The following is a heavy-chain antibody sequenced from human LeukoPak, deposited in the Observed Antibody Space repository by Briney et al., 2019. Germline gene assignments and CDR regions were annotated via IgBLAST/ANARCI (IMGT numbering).Heavy chain of an antibody. CDR3: AKDQYSSSWYGGYDY. D-gene: IGHD6-13*01. V-gene: IGHV3-48*03. J-gene: IGHJ4*02. CDR1: GFTFSSYE. Sequence: PGGSLRLACAASGFTFSSYEMNWVRQAPGKGLEWVSYISSSGSTIYYADSVKGRFTISRDNAKNSLYLQMNSLRAEDTVLYYCAKDQYSSSWYGGYDYWGQGTLVTVSS. CDR2: ISSSGSTI.